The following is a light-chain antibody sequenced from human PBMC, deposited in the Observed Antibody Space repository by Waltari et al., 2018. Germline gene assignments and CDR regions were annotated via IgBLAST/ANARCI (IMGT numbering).Light chain of an antibody. J-gene: IGKJ5*01. CDR2: DAS. CDR3: QQRSNWPPSN. Sequence: EVVFTQSPSTLSLSHGDIATLSYRSSQSVTSYLAWYQQKPGQAPRLLIYDASNRATGIPDRFSGSGAETDFTYTSSRLEPEDSAVYYCQQRSNWPPSNFGQGTRLEMK. V-gene: IGKV3-11*01. CDR1: QSVTSY.